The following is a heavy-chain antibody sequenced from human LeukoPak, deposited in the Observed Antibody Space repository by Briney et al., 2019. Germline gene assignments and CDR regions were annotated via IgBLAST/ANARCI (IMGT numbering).Heavy chain of an antibody. D-gene: IGHD6-19*01. Sequence: PSETLSLTCAVYGGSFSGYYWSWIRQPPGKGLEWIGEINHSGSTNYNPSLKSRVTISVDTSKNQFSLKLSSVTAADTAVYYCTRDRGQWLVDYWGQGTLVTVSS. CDR1: GGSFSGYY. V-gene: IGHV4-34*01. CDR3: TRDRGQWLVDY. CDR2: INHSGST. J-gene: IGHJ4*02.